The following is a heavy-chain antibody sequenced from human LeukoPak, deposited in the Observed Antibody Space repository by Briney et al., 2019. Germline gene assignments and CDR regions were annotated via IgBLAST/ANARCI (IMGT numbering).Heavy chain of an antibody. D-gene: IGHD6-13*01. Sequence: GGSLRLSCAASGFTFSSYWMSWVRQAPGKGLEWVANIKQDGSEEYYVDSVKGRFTISRDNAKNSLYLQMNSLRAEDTAVYYCARGTIAAAGYYYFDYWGQGTQVTVSS. CDR1: GFTFSSYW. J-gene: IGHJ4*02. V-gene: IGHV3-7*04. CDR3: ARGTIAAAGYYYFDY. CDR2: IKQDGSEE.